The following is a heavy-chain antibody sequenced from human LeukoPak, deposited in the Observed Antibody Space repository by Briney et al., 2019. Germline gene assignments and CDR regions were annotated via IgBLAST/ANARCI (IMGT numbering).Heavy chain of an antibody. D-gene: IGHD2-2*01. J-gene: IGHJ3*02. V-gene: IGHV4-39*07. CDR2: LYYSGST. Sequence: SETLSLTCTVSGGSISSSSYYWGWIRQPPGKGLEWIGSLYYSGSTYYHPSLKSRVTISVDTSKNQFSLKLSSVTAADTAVYYCARDWATGSSHAFDIWGQGTMVTVSS. CDR3: ARDWATGSSHAFDI. CDR1: GGSISSSSYY.